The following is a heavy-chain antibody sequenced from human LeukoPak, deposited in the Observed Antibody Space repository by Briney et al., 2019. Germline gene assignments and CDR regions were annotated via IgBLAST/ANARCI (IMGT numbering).Heavy chain of an antibody. CDR2: IKSKTDGGTT. D-gene: IGHD2-15*01. V-gene: IGHV3-15*01. CDR3: TTGRQWWEPIEAFDY. Sequence: PGGSLRLSCAASGFTFSNAWMSWVRQAPGKGLEWVGRIKSKTDGGTTDYAAPVKGRFTISRDDSKNTLYLQMNSLKTEDTAVYYCTTGRQWWEPIEAFDYWGQGTLVTVSS. CDR1: GFTFSNAW. J-gene: IGHJ4*02.